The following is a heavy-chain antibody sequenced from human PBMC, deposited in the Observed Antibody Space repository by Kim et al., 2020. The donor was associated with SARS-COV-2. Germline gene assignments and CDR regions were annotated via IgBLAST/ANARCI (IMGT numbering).Heavy chain of an antibody. Sequence: ASVKVSCKASGYSFSSFNIHWVRQAPGQGLEWMGWINANNDNTRYSQKFQGRVSITRDTSASTAYMELSSLTSEDTAVYFCAREVATLDYWGQGTLITVTS. CDR3: AREVATLDY. V-gene: IGHV1-3*01. CDR2: INANNDNT. CDR1: GYSFSSFN. J-gene: IGHJ4*02. D-gene: IGHD1-1*01.